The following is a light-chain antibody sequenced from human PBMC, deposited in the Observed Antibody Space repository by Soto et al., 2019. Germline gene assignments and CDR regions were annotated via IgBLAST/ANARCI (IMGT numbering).Light chain of an antibody. Sequence: IRVTQSPSSLSASTGDIVTITCRASQGISSYLAWYQQKPGKAPKLLIYAASTLQSGVPSRFSGSGSGTDFTLTISCLQSEDFATYYCQQYYSYPLTFGGGTKVDIK. CDR3: QQYYSYPLT. CDR1: QGISSY. CDR2: AAS. J-gene: IGKJ4*01. V-gene: IGKV1-8*01.